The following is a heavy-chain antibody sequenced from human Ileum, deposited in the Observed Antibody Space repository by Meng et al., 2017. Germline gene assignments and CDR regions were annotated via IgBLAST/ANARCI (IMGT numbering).Heavy chain of an antibody. CDR3: TRLGGANLVVVPPATNLNWFDP. CDR2: ITSKTNSYAT. Sequence: GESLKISCTASGFMFSGSAMHWVRQASGKGLEWIGRITSKTNSYATAYAASVKGRFTISRDDSKNTAYLQMNSLKTEDTAVYYCTRLGGANLVVVPPATNLNWFDPWGHGTLVTVSS. CDR1: GFMFSGSA. J-gene: IGHJ5*02. V-gene: IGHV3-73*01. D-gene: IGHD2-2*01.